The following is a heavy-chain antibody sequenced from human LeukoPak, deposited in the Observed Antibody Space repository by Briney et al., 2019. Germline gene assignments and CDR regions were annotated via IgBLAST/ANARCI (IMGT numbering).Heavy chain of an antibody. CDR2: ISTASDYI. D-gene: IGHD3-10*01. CDR1: GFTFSSYN. J-gene: IGHJ4*02. Sequence: PGGSLRLSCAASGFTFSSYNMNWVRQAPAKGLEWVSSISTASDYIYYADSLKGRFTISRDNAKNSLYLQMNSLRAEDTAVYYCARSGSGSYYIFGRRKNYFDYWGQGTLVTVSS. CDR3: ARSGSGSYYIFGRRKNYFDY. V-gene: IGHV3-21*01.